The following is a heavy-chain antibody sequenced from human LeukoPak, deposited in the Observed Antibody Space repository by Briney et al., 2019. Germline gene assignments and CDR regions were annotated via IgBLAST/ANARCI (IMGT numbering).Heavy chain of an antibody. J-gene: IGHJ4*02. D-gene: IGHD3-22*01. CDR2: ISAYNGNT. V-gene: IGHV1-18*01. Sequence: GASVKVSCKASGYTFTSYGISWVRQAPGQGLECMGWISAYNGNTNYAQKLQGRVTMTTDTSTSTAYMELRSLRPDDTAVYYCARVGAMPYYYDSSGYSELFDYWGQGTLVTVSS. CDR1: GYTFTSYG. CDR3: ARVGAMPYYYDSSGYSELFDY.